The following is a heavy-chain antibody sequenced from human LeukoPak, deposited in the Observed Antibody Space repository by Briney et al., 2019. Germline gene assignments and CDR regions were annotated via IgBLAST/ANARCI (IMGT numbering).Heavy chain of an antibody. D-gene: IGHD6-19*01. V-gene: IGHV4-39*07. CDR1: GGSISTSNYY. CDR3: ARGGSGWYLDL. CDR2: INHSGST. Sequence: PSETLSLTCTVSGGSISTSNYYWGWIRQPPGKGLEWIGEINHSGSTNYNPSLKSRVTISVDTSKNQFSLKLSSVTAADTAVYYCARGGSGWYLDLWGQGTLVTVSS. J-gene: IGHJ2*01.